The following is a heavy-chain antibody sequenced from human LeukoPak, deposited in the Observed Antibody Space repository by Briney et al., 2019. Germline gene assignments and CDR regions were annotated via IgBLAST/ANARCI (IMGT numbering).Heavy chain of an antibody. V-gene: IGHV1-2*02. CDR1: GSTFTDHY. CDR2: IGPHSNFT. D-gene: IGHD2-21*01. CDR3: VREGEGPLSKDFDY. Sequence: ASMKVSFKSSGSTFTDHYIRWARHGPGQGLEWMGDIGPHSNFTSSPQEFQGRVTITRDASMSTAYMELTRLTSDDTAVYYCVREGEGPLSKDFDYWGQGTLVTVSS. J-gene: IGHJ4*02.